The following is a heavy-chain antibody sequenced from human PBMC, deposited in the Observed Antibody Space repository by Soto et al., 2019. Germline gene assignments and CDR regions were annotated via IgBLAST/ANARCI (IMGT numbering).Heavy chain of an antibody. J-gene: IGHJ6*02. CDR3: ARDPGYCSSTSCYTAFYYYGMDV. CDR2: ISSSSSTI. Sequence: GRPMRLSCAAAGFTFSSFSMNWVRQAQGKGLEWVSYISSSSSTIYYADSVKGRFTISRDNAKNSLYLQMNSLRDEDTAVYYCARDPGYCSSTSCYTAFYYYGMDVWGQGTTVTVSS. D-gene: IGHD2-2*02. CDR1: GFTFSSFS. V-gene: IGHV3-48*02.